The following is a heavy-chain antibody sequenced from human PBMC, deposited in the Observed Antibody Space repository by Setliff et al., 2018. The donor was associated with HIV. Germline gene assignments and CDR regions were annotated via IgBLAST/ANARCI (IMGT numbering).Heavy chain of an antibody. CDR2: IIPIFGTA. CDR3: ARAPNKYGDYVDWYFDL. V-gene: IGHV1-69*13. CDR1: GGTFSSYA. Sequence: ASVKVSCKASGGTFSSYAISWVRQAPGQGLEWMGGIIPIFGTANYAQKFQGRVTITADESASTAYMELSSLRSEDTAVYYCARAPNKYGDYVDWYFDLWGRGTLVTVSS. J-gene: IGHJ2*01. D-gene: IGHD4-17*01.